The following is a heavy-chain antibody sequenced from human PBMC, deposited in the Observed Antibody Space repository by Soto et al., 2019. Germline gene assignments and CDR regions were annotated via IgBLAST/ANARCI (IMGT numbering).Heavy chain of an antibody. Sequence: QVQLVQSGAEVKKPGSSVKVSCKASGGTFSSYAISWVRQAPGQGLEWMGGIIPIFGTANYAQKFQGRVTITADESTSTADMELSSLRSEDTAVYYCARDRDNYDFWSGYYVWWFDPWGQGTLVTVSS. J-gene: IGHJ5*02. D-gene: IGHD3-3*01. V-gene: IGHV1-69*12. CDR3: ARDRDNYDFWSGYYVWWFDP. CDR1: GGTFSSYA. CDR2: IIPIFGTA.